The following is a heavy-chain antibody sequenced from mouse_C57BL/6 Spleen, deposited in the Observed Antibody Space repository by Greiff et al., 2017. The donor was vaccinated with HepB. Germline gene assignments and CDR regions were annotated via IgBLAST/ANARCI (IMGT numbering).Heavy chain of an antibody. V-gene: IGHV3-6*01. J-gene: IGHJ2*01. CDR2: INYDGNN. CDR1: GYSITSGYY. CDR3: ALNYYGSLDY. D-gene: IGHD1-1*01. Sequence: EVHLVESGPGLVKPSQSLSLTCSVPGYSITSGYYWNWIRQFPGNKLEWMGYINYDGNNNYNPSLKNRISITRDTSQNQFFLKLNSVTTEDTATYYCALNYYGSLDYWGQGTTLAVSP.